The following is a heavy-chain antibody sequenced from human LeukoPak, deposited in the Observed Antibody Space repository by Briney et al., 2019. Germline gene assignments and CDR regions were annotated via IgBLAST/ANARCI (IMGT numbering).Heavy chain of an antibody. CDR2: IYNSGST. D-gene: IGHD3-10*01. CDR3: ARGVEFGDYVDY. CDR1: GDSISSGGYF. V-gene: IGHV4-31*03. J-gene: IGHJ4*02. Sequence: SETLSLTCTVSGDSISSGGYFWNWIRQHPAKGLEWIGNIYNSGSTDYNPSLISRLTISLDTSKNQFSLRLSSVTAADTAVYYCARGVEFGDYVDYWGQGTLVTVSS.